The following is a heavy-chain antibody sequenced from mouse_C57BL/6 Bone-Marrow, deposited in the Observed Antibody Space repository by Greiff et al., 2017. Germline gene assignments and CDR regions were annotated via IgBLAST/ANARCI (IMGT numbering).Heavy chain of an antibody. Sequence: VQLQQSGAELVRPGASVKLSCTASGFNIKDDYMHWVKQRPEQGLEWIGWIDPENGDTEYASKFQGKATITADTSSNTAYLQLSSLTSEDTAVYYCTTCYYVFAYWGQGTLVTVSA. CDR1: GFNIKDDY. CDR3: TTCYYVFAY. CDR2: IDPENGDT. D-gene: IGHD1-1*01. J-gene: IGHJ3*01. V-gene: IGHV14-4*01.